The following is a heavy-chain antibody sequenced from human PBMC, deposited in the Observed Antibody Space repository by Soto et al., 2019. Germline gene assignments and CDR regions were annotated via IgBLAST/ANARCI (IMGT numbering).Heavy chain of an antibody. J-gene: IGHJ6*02. CDR1: GFTFSSYA. CDR3: AKLAIGDSYYYGMDV. D-gene: IGHD2-21*02. CDR2: ISGSGGST. V-gene: IGHV3-23*01. Sequence: GGSLRLSCAASGFTFSSYAMSWVRQAPGKGLEWVSAISGSGGSTYYADSVKGRFTISRDNSGNTLYLQMNSLRAEDTAVYFCAKLAIGDSYYYGMDVWGQGTLVTVSS.